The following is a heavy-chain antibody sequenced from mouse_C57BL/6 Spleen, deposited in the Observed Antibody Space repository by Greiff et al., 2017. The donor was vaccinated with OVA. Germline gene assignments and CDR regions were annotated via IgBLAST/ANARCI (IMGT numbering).Heavy chain of an antibody. CDR1: GYTFTDYN. J-gene: IGHJ1*03. D-gene: IGHD2-1*01. CDR3: ARFSYGNYWYFDV. Sequence: VQLQQSGPELVKPGASVKIPCKASGYTFTDYNMDWVKQSHGKSLEWIGDINPNNGGTIYNQKFKGKATLTVDKSSSTAYMELRSLTSEDTAVYYCARFSYGNYWYFDVWGTGTTVTVSS. CDR2: INPNNGGT. V-gene: IGHV1-18*01.